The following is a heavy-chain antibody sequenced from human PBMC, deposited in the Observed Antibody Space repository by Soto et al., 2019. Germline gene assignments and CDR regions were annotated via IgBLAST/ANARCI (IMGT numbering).Heavy chain of an antibody. CDR2: IYDSGST. CDR1: GGSINSYY. CDR3: ARARYGYFQH. J-gene: IGHJ1*01. D-gene: IGHD1-1*01. Sequence: SQTLSLTCTVSGGSINSYYWSWIRQSPGKGLEWIGYIYDSGSTNYNPSLKSRVTISVDTSKNQLSLKLSSVTAADTAVYYCARARYGYFQHWGQGTLVTVSS. V-gene: IGHV4-59*01.